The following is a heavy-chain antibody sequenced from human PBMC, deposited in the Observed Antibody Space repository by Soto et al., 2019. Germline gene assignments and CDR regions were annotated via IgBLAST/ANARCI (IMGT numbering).Heavy chain of an antibody. CDR2: IIPIFGTA. CDR1: GGTFSSYA. J-gene: IGHJ6*02. V-gene: IGHV1-69*13. Sequence: SVKVSCKASGGTFSSYAISWVRQAPGQGLEWMGGIIPIFGTANYAQKFQGRVTITADESTSTAYMELSSLRSGDTAVYYCASDTYYDFWSGHPLTVYYYYGMDVWGQGTTVTVSS. D-gene: IGHD3-3*01. CDR3: ASDTYYDFWSGHPLTVYYYYGMDV.